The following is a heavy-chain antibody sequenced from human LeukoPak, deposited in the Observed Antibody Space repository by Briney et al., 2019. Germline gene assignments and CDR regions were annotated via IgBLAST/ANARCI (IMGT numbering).Heavy chain of an antibody. J-gene: IGHJ5*02. CDR2: ISHSGST. CDR1: GGSFSGYY. Sequence: LETLSLTCAVYGGSFSGYYWCWMRQPPGKGLEWIGEISHSGSTNYNPSLKSRVTISVDTSKNQFSLKLSSVTAADTAVYYCAGVGYGVYGPKKGFDPWGQGTLVTVSS. CDR3: AGVGYGVYGPKKGFDP. V-gene: IGHV4-34*01. D-gene: IGHD2-8*01.